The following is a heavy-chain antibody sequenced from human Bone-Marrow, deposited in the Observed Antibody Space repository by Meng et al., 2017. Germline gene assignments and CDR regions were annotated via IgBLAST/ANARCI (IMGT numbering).Heavy chain of an antibody. D-gene: IGHD1-1*01. CDR3: ARIGTTGTTVDY. CDR2: IDWDDDK. Sequence: SGPTLAKPTQTLTLTRTFSGFPLSTSGMCVSWIRQPPGKALEWLALIDWDDDKYYSTSLKTRLTISKDTSKNQVVLTMTNMDPVDTATYYCARIGTTGTTVDYWGQGTLVTVSS. J-gene: IGHJ4*02. CDR1: GFPLSTSGMC. V-gene: IGHV2-70*01.